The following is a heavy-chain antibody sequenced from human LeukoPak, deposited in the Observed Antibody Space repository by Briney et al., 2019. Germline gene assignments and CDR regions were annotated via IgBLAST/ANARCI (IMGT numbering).Heavy chain of an antibody. CDR3: ARDFAFGDYYYYMDV. CDR1: GYTFTSYY. J-gene: IGHJ6*03. Sequence: ASVKVSCKASGYTFTSYYMHWVRQAPGQGLEWMGIINPSGGSTSYAQKFQGRVTMTRDMSTSTVYMELSSLRSEDTAVYYCARDFAFGDYYYYMDVWGKGTTVTVSS. V-gene: IGHV1-46*01. CDR2: INPSGGST. D-gene: IGHD3-16*01.